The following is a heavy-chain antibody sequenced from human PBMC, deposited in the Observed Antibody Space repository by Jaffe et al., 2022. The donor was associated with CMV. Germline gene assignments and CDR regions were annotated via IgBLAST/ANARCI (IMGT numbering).Heavy chain of an antibody. CDR1: GGSFSGYY. CDR3: ARDTGGAHRVFDY. CDR2: INHSGST. D-gene: IGHD2-8*02. V-gene: IGHV4-34*01. Sequence: QVQLQQWGAGLLKPSETLSLTCAVYGGSFSGYYWSWIRQPPGKGLEWIGEINHSGSTNYNPSLKSRVTISVDTSKNQFSLKLSSVTAADTAVYYCARDTGGAHRVFDYWGQGTLVTVSS. J-gene: IGHJ4*02.